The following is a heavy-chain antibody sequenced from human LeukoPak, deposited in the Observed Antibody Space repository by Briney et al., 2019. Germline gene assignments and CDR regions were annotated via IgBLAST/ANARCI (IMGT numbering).Heavy chain of an antibody. D-gene: IGHD4-17*01. CDR1: GDSISSYY. V-gene: IGHV4-59*01. CDR2: INYSGNT. Sequence: SETLSLTCTVPGDSISSYYWSWIRQPSGKGLEWMGYINYSGNTNYNPSLKSRVTISVDTSKNQFSLRLTSVTAADTAVYYCAREGRQDYVYFDCWGQGTLVTVSS. J-gene: IGHJ4*02. CDR3: AREGRQDYVYFDC.